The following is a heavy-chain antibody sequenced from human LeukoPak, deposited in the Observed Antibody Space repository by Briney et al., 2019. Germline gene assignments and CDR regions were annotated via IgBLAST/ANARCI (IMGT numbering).Heavy chain of an antibody. CDR1: GVSLSSYY. CDR2: IYTSGSS. V-gene: IGHV4-4*07. CDR3: ARDTYYYDSSGYPPDY. J-gene: IGHJ4*02. D-gene: IGHD3-22*01. Sequence: PSETLSLTCTGSGVSLSSYYWSWIRQPAGKGLDWIGRIYTSGSSNYNPSLKSRVTMSVDTSKNQFSLKLSSVTAADTAVYYCARDTYYYDSSGYPPDYWGQGTLVTVAS.